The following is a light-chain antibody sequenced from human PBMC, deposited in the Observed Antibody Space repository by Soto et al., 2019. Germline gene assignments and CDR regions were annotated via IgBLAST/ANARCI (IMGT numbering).Light chain of an antibody. CDR2: GAS. V-gene: IGKV3-20*01. Sequence: ETVLTQSPGTLSLSPGGRATLSCRASQSVSSNYLAWYQHKPGQAPRLLIYGASNRATGIPDRFSGSGSGTDFTLTISRLEPEDFAVYYGQQYVTSPPSWTFGQGTKVEVK. CDR1: QSVSSNY. CDR3: QQYVTSPPSWT. J-gene: IGKJ1*01.